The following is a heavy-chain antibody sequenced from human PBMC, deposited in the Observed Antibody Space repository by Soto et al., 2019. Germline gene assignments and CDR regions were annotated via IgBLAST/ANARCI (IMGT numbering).Heavy chain of an antibody. Sequence: LRLSCAASGFTFSSYAMSWVRQAPGKGLEWVSAISGSGGSTYYADSVKGRFTISRDNSKNTLYLQMNSLRAEDTAVYYCAKGRYYDSSAYSDYWGQGTLVTVSS. J-gene: IGHJ4*02. V-gene: IGHV3-23*01. CDR1: GFTFSSYA. CDR3: AKGRYYDSSAYSDY. CDR2: ISGSGGST. D-gene: IGHD3-22*01.